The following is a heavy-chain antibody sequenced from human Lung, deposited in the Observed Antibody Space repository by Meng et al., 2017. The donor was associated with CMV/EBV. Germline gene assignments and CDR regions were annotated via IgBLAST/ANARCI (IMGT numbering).Heavy chain of an antibody. CDR3: ARTNYGDYNWFDP. J-gene: IGHJ5*02. V-gene: IGHV4-31*03. D-gene: IGHD4-17*01. CDR2: IYYSGST. Sequence: QVEAQESGPVPGNPPQPLFLPCTVSGGAISSGGFSWSWIRQHPWKGLEWIGYIYYSGSTYYNPSLRSRVAISIDTSKNQFSLKLTSVTAADTAVYFCARTNYGDYNWFDPWGQGTLVTVSS. CDR1: GGAISSGGFS.